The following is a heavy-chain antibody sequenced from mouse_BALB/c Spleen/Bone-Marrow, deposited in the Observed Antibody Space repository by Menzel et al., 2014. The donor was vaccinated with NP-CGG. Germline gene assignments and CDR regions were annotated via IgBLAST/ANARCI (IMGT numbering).Heavy chain of an antibody. V-gene: IGHV5-17*02. CDR2: ISSGSSTI. Sequence: EVKLVESGGGLVQPGGSRKLSCAASGFTFGSFGMHWVRQAPERGLEWVAYISSGSSTIFYADTVKGRFTISRDNPKNTLFLQMTSLRSEDTAMYYCTRGGNWEDFDYWGQGTTLTVSS. D-gene: IGHD4-1*01. J-gene: IGHJ2*01. CDR1: GFTFGSFG. CDR3: TRGGNWEDFDY.